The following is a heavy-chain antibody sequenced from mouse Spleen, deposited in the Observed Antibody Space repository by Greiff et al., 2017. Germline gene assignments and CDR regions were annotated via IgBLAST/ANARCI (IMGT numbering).Heavy chain of an antibody. V-gene: IGHV1-64*01. CDR2: IHPNSGST. CDR1: GYTFTSYW. J-gene: IGHJ1*01. Sequence: QVQLQQPGAELVKPGASVKLSCKASGYTFTSYWMHWVKQRPGQGLEWIGMIHPNSGSTNYNEKFKSKATLTVDKSSSTAYMQLSSLTSEDSAVYYCAKEADGYCRLCWYFDVWGAGTTVTVSS. CDR3: AKEADGYCRLCWYFDV. D-gene: IGHD2-3*01.